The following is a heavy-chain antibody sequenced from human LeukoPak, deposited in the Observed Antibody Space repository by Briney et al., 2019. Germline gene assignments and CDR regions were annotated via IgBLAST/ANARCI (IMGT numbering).Heavy chain of an antibody. Sequence: SETLSLTCAVYGDSFTGYYWSWIRQPPGKGLEWIGEINHSGSTNYNPSLKSRVTISVDTSKNQFSLKLSSVTAADTAVYYCARIEDSSGWYVDYWGQGTLVTVSS. J-gene: IGHJ4*02. D-gene: IGHD6-19*01. V-gene: IGHV4-34*01. CDR1: GDSFTGYY. CDR2: INHSGST. CDR3: ARIEDSSGWYVDY.